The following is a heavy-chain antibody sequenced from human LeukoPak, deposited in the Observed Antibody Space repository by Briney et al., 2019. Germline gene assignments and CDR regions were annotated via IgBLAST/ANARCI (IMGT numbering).Heavy chain of an antibody. Sequence: GGSRRLSCAASGFTFSSYEMNWVRQAPGKGLEWVSYISSSGSTIYYADSVKGRFTISRDNAKNSLYLQMNSLRAEDTAVYYCARESKYSYGYDHYYWGQGTLVTVSS. J-gene: IGHJ4*02. CDR1: GFTFSSYE. D-gene: IGHD5-18*01. CDR3: ARESKYSYGYDHYY. CDR2: ISSSGSTI. V-gene: IGHV3-48*03.